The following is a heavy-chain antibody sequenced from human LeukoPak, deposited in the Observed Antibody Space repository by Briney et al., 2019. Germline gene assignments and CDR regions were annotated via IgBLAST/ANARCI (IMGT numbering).Heavy chain of an antibody. D-gene: IGHD5-18*01. V-gene: IGHV5-51*01. CDR2: IYPGDSDT. CDR3: ARLPYSSQTYFDY. CDR1: GYSFTNYW. Sequence: PGESLKISCQGSGYSFTNYWIGWVRQMPGKGLEWMGIIYPGDSDTRYSPSFQGQVTISADKSISTAYLQWSSLKASDTAMYYCARLPYSSQTYFDYWGQGTLVTVSS. J-gene: IGHJ4*02.